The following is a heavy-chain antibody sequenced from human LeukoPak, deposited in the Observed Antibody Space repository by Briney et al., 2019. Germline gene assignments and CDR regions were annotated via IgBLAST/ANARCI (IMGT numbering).Heavy chain of an antibody. Sequence: GGSLRLSCAASGFTFNSYAMHWVRQAPGKGLEWVAVISYDGSNKYYADSVKGRFTISRDNSKNTLYLQMNSLRAEDTAVYYCASENYYDSSGYYYLHPFDYWGQGTLVTVSS. J-gene: IGHJ4*02. CDR3: ASENYYDSSGYYYLHPFDY. CDR2: ISYDGSNK. V-gene: IGHV3-30-3*01. D-gene: IGHD3-22*01. CDR1: GFTFNSYA.